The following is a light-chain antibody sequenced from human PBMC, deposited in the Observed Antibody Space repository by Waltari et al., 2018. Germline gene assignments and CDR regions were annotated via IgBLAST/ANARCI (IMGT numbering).Light chain of an antibody. V-gene: IGKV1-39*01. CDR2: AAS. CDR3: QQSYSTPLT. J-gene: IGKJ4*01. CDR1: QFISTY. Sequence: DIQMTQSPSSLPASVGDRVTITCRASQFISTYLNWYQQNPGKAPKLLLYAASSVQSGVPSRFSGSGSGTDFTLTISSLQPEDFATYYCQQSYSTPLTFGGGTKVEIK.